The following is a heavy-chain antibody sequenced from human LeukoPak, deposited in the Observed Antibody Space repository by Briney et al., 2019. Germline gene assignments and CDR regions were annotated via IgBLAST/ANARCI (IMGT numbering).Heavy chain of an antibody. V-gene: IGHV3-74*01. J-gene: IGHJ6*03. Sequence: SGGSLRLSCAASGFTFSSYWMHWVRQAPGKGLVWVSRINSDGSSTSYADSVKGRFTISRDNAKNTLYLQMNSLRAEDTAVYYCARGGDDLGSRYYYYYMDVWGKGTTVTISS. CDR3: ARGGDDLGSRYYYYYMDV. CDR2: INSDGSST. D-gene: IGHD3/OR15-3a*01. CDR1: GFTFSSYW.